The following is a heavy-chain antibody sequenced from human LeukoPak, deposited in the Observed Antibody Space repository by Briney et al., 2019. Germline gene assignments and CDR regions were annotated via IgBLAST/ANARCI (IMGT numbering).Heavy chain of an antibody. J-gene: IGHJ4*02. V-gene: IGHV3-30*18. D-gene: IGHD6-13*01. CDR2: ISNEGKDK. CDR3: AKDQQVGAAAYYFDS. CDR1: GFTFSRYG. Sequence: QAGGSLRLSCAASGFTFSRYGLHWVRQAPGKGGEGVAVISNEGKDKKYGDSVKGRFNISRDNSKSTLYLQMNSLRAEDTGVYYCAKDQQVGAAAYYFDSWGQGTLVTVPS.